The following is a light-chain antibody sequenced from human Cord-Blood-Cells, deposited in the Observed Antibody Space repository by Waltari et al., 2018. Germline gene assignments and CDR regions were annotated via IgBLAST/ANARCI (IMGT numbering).Light chain of an antibody. V-gene: IGKV4-1*01. CDR2: WAS. J-gene: IGKJ1*01. CDR3: QQYYSTPRT. CDR1: QSVLYSSNNTNY. Sequence: DIVMTQSPDSLAVSLGARATINCKSSQSVLYSSNNTNYLPWYQQKPGQPPKLLIYWASTRESGVPDRFSGSGSGTDFTLTISSLQAEDVAVYYCQQYYSTPRTFGQGTKVEIK.